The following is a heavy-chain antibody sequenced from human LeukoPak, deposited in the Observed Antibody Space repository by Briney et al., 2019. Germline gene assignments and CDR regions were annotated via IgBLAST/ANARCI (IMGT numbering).Heavy chain of an antibody. V-gene: IGHV3-7*01. J-gene: IGHJ5*02. CDR2: IKGDGSEK. CDR3: ARDEYRSRWLHP. Sequence: GGSLRLSCAASGFTFSSYWMSWVRLAPGKGLEWVANIKGDGSEKWYADSVKGRFTISRDNAQNSVHLQMNSLRAEDTAVYHCARDEYRSRWLHPWGRGTLVTVTS. CDR1: GFTFSSYW. D-gene: IGHD5-24*01.